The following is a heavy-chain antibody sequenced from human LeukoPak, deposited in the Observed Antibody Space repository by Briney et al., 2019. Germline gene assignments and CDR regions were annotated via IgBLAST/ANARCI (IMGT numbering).Heavy chain of an antibody. Sequence: PGRSLRLSCAASGFTFSSYGMHCVRQAPGKGLEWVAVIWYDGSNKYYADSVKGRFTISRDNSKNTLYLQMNSLRAEDTAVYFCARDQTLSMGFDYWGQGTLVTVSS. CDR3: ARDQTLSMGFDY. D-gene: IGHD2/OR15-2a*01. CDR2: IWYDGSNK. J-gene: IGHJ4*02. CDR1: GFTFSSYG. V-gene: IGHV3-33*01.